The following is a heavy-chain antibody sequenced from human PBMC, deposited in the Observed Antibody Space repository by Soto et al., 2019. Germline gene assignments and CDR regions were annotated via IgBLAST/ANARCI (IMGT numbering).Heavy chain of an antibody. J-gene: IGHJ4*02. CDR1: GFTFSSYA. Sequence: QVQLVESGGGVVQPGRSLRLSCAASGFTFSSYAMHWVRQAPGKGLEWVAVISYDGSNKYYADSMKGRFTISRDNSKNTLYLQMNSLRAEDTAVYYCARKLRYPDYWGQGTLVTVSS. CDR3: ARKLRYPDY. D-gene: IGHD3-9*01. V-gene: IGHV3-30-3*01. CDR2: ISYDGSNK.